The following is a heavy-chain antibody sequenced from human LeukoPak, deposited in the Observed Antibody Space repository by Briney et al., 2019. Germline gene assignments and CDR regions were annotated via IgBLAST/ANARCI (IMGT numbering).Heavy chain of an antibody. Sequence: SVKVSCKASGGTFSSYAISWVRQAPGQGLEWMGGIIPIFGTVNYAQKFQGRVTITADESTSTAYMELSSLRSEDTAVYYCASFNACGGDCYSSPDYFDYWGQGTLVTVSS. J-gene: IGHJ4*02. D-gene: IGHD2-21*01. CDR1: GGTFSSYA. CDR2: IIPIFGTV. V-gene: IGHV1-69*01. CDR3: ASFNACGGDCYSSPDYFDY.